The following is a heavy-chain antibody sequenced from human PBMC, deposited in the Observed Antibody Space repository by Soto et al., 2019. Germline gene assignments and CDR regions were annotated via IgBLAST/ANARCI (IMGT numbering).Heavy chain of an antibody. CDR3: ARVINSSSSVSDAFDI. D-gene: IGHD6-6*01. Sequence: GGSLRLSCAASGFTVSSNYMSWVRQAPGKGLEWVSVIYSGGSTYYADSVKGRFTISRDNSKNTLYLQMNSLRAEDTAVYYCARVINSSSSVSDAFDIWGQGTMVTVSS. J-gene: IGHJ3*02. V-gene: IGHV3-53*01. CDR1: GFTVSSNY. CDR2: IYSGGST.